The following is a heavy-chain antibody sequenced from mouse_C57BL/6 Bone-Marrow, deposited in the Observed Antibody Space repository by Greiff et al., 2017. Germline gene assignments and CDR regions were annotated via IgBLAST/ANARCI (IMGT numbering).Heavy chain of an antibody. CDR3: AGYAAWFAD. D-gene: IGHD6-5*01. CDR2: ISYDGSN. V-gene: IGHV3-6*01. Sequence: ESGPGLVKPSQSLSLTCSVTGYSITSGYYWNWIRQFPGNKLEWMGYISYDGSNNYNPSLKNRISITRDTSKNQFFLQLNSVPTEDTATYYCAGYAAWFADWGQGTLVTVSA. J-gene: IGHJ3*01. CDR1: GYSITSGYY.